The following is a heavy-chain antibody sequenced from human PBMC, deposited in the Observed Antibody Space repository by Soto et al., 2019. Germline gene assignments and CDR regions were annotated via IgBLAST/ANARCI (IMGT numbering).Heavy chain of an antibody. CDR3: ARIAAAGNDAFDI. CDR2: ISSSSSTI. Sequence: GGSLRLSCATSGFTFSSYSMNWVRQAPGKGLEWVSYISSSSSTIYYADSVKGRFTISRDNAKNSLYLQMNSLRDEDTAVYYCARIAAAGNDAFDIWGQGTMVTVSS. V-gene: IGHV3-48*02. J-gene: IGHJ3*02. D-gene: IGHD6-13*01. CDR1: GFTFSSYS.